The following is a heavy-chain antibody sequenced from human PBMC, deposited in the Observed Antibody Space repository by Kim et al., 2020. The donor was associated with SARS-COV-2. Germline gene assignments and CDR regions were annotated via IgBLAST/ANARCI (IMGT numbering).Heavy chain of an antibody. D-gene: IGHD4-17*01. Sequence: HPSLKSRVTISVDTSKNQFSLKLSSVTAADTAVYYCARFYGEAIYGMDVWGQGTTVTVSS. CDR3: ARFYGEAIYGMDV. V-gene: IGHV4-59*01. J-gene: IGHJ6*02.